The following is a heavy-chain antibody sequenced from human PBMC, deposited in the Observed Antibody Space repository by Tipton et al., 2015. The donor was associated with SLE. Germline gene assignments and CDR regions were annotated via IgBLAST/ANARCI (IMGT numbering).Heavy chain of an antibody. CDR2: IYYSGST. D-gene: IGHD1-26*01. Sequence: LSLTCTVSGGSISSSSYYWGWIRQPPGKGLEWIGSIYYSGSTYYNPSLKSGVTISVDTSKNQFSLKLSSVTCAGTAVYYCARDPSRFIGNRSSVDNWGQGTRVAVSS. CDR1: GGSISSSSYY. V-gene: IGHV4-39*07. J-gene: IGHJ4*02. CDR3: ARDPSRFIGNRSSVDN.